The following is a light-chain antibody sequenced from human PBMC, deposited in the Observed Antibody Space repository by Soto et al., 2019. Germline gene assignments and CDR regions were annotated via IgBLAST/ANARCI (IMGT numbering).Light chain of an antibody. J-gene: IGLJ1*01. CDR3: SSYTSSSTRV. CDR2: DVS. CDR1: SSDVGGYNY. V-gene: IGLV2-14*01. Sequence: QSVLTQPASVSGSPGQSITISCTGTSSDVGGYNYVSWYQQHPGKAPKLMIYDVSNRPSGVSNRFSGSKSGNTASLTISGHQAEDEADYYCSSYTSSSTRVLGTGTKLTVL.